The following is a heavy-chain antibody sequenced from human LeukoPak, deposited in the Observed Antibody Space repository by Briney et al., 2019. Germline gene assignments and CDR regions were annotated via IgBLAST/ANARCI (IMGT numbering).Heavy chain of an antibody. J-gene: IGHJ4*02. Sequence: ASVKVSCKASGYTFTSYDINWVRQATGQGLEWMGWMNPNSGNTGYAQKFQGRVTMTRNTSISTAYMELSSLRSEDTAVYYCARGWPEPYYFDYWGQGTLVTVSS. V-gene: IGHV1-8*01. CDR2: MNPNSGNT. CDR3: ARGWPEPYYFDY. D-gene: IGHD1-14*01. CDR1: GYTFTSYD.